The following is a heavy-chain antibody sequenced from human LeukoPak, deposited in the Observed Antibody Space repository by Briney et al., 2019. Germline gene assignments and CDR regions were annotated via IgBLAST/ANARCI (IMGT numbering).Heavy chain of an antibody. Sequence: GESLRLSCAASGFTFSSYEMNWVRQAPGKGLEWVSYISSSGSTIYYADSVKGRFTISRDNAKNSLYLQMNSLRAEDTAVYYCARAGYCTNGVCRGDFDYWGQGTLVTVSS. CDR1: GFTFSSYE. CDR3: ARAGYCTNGVCRGDFDY. V-gene: IGHV3-48*03. CDR2: ISSSGSTI. D-gene: IGHD2-8*01. J-gene: IGHJ4*02.